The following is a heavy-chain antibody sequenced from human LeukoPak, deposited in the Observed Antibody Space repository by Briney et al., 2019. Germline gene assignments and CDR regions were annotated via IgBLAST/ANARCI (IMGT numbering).Heavy chain of an antibody. V-gene: IGHV3-21*01. CDR1: GFTFSSYS. Sequence: GGSLRLSCAASGFTFSSYSMNWVRQAPGKGLEWVSSISSSSSYIYYADSVKGRFTISRDNAKNSLYLQMNSLRAEDTAVYYCARVGKRITMIPGAFDIWGQGTMVTVSS. CDR3: ARVGKRITMIPGAFDI. D-gene: IGHD3-22*01. CDR2: ISSSSSYI. J-gene: IGHJ3*02.